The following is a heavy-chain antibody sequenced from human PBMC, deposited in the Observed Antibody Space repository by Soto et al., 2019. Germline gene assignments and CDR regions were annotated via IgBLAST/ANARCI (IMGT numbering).Heavy chain of an antibody. CDR1: GFTFSKFV. J-gene: IGHJ3*02. V-gene: IGHV3-23*01. D-gene: IGHD3-22*01. CDR3: ARDTRWYYYDSSGDAFDI. Sequence: PGGSLRLSCAASGFTFSKFVMRWVRQTPGKGLEGVSTITEAGGDTYYTDSVKGRFTISRDNSKNTLYLQMNSLRAEDTAVYYCARDTRWYYYDSSGDAFDIWGQGPMGTAS. CDR2: ITEAGGDT.